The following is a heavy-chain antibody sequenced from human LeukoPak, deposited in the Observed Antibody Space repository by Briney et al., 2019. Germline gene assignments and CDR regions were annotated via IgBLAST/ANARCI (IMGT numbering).Heavy chain of an antibody. J-gene: IGHJ4*02. CDR1: GGTFSSYA. Sequence: GASVKVSCKASGGTFSSYAISWVRQAPGQGLEWMGRIIPIFGTANYAQKFQGRVTITTDGSTSTAYMELSSLRSEDTAVYYCARDLSYEIDYWGQGTLVTVSS. CDR2: IIPIFGTA. V-gene: IGHV1-69*05. D-gene: IGHD5-18*01. CDR3: ARDLSYEIDY.